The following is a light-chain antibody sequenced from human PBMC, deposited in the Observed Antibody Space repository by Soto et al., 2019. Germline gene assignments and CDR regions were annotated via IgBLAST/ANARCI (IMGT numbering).Light chain of an antibody. Sequence: EIVLTQSPGTLSLSPGERVTLSCRASQSVASRYLAWYQQRPGQAPRLLIYDASSRATGIPDRFSGSGSGTDFTLTISRLEPEDFAVYYCQQYGSSPPWTFGQGTKVDIK. J-gene: IGKJ1*01. CDR2: DAS. CDR3: QQYGSSPPWT. CDR1: QSVASRY. V-gene: IGKV3-20*01.